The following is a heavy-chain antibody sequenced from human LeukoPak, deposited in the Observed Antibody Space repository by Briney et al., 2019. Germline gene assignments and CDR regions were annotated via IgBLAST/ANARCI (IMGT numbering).Heavy chain of an antibody. Sequence: GGSLRLSCAASGFTFSDYYMTWIRQAPGKGLEWVSYISSVGSTIYYADSVKGRFTISRDSAKNSLYLQMNSLRAEDTAFYYCVKDKEYGGYEGIDYWGQGTLVTVSS. CDR2: ISSVGSTI. CDR3: VKDKEYGGYEGIDY. J-gene: IGHJ4*02. V-gene: IGHV3-11*04. D-gene: IGHD5-12*01. CDR1: GFTFSDYY.